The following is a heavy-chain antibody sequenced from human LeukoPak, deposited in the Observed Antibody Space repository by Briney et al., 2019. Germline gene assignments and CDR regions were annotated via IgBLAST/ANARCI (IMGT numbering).Heavy chain of an antibody. CDR1: GFTFRRYS. J-gene: IGHJ3*02. V-gene: IGHV3-21*01. CDR3: ARRDSRSWTDAFDI. D-gene: IGHD6-13*01. CDR2: ISSSSSYI. Sequence: GGSLRLSCAASGFTFRRYSMNWVRQAPGKGLEWVSSISSSSSYIYYADSVKGRFTISRDNAKNSLYLQMNSLRAEDTAVYYCARRDSRSWTDAFDIWGQGTMVTVSS.